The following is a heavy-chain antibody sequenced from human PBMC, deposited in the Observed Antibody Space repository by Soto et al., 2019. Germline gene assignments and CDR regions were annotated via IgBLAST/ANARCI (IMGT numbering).Heavy chain of an antibody. CDR3: AIPSAVAATGVGFDY. Sequence: EVQLVQSGAEVKKPGESLKISCKGSGYSFTSYWIGWVRQMPGKGLEWMGVIYPGDSDTIYSPSFQAQVTLSADKSISTAYRQWSSLQASDTAMYYCAIPSAVAATGVGFDYWGQGTLVTVSS. D-gene: IGHD2-15*01. V-gene: IGHV5-51*01. CDR1: GYSFTSYW. J-gene: IGHJ4*02. CDR2: IYPGDSDT.